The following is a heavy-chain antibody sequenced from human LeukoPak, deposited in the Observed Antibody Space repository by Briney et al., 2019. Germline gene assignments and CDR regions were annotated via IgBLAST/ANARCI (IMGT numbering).Heavy chain of an antibody. V-gene: IGHV4-59*01. J-gene: IGHJ4*02. Sequence: SETLSLTCTVSGSSLSSNYWSWIRQPPGKGLEWIGFVYYRGATNYNPSLKSRVTISVDTSKNQFSLKLTSVTAADTAVYYCARDGLSWILDSWGQGSLVTVSS. D-gene: IGHD2-2*03. CDR3: ARDGLSWILDS. CDR1: GSSLSSNY. CDR2: VYYRGAT.